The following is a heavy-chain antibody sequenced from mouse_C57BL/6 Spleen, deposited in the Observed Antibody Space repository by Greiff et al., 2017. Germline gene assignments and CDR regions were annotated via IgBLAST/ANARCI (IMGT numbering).Heavy chain of an antibody. D-gene: IGHD1-1*01. Sequence: EVHLVESGGGLVKPGGSLKLSCAASGFTFRDYGMHWVRQAPEKGLEWVAYISSGGSTIYYADTVKGRFTISRDNAKNTLFLQMNRQRSEETAMDSCARPGYYGSSYDAMDYWGQGTLVTVSA. CDR2: ISSGGSTI. CDR1: GFTFRDYG. J-gene: IGHJ4*01. CDR3: ARPGYYGSSYDAMDY. V-gene: IGHV5-17*01.